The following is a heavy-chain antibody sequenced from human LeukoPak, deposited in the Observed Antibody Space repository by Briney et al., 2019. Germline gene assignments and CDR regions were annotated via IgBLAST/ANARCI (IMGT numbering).Heavy chain of an antibody. J-gene: IGHJ4*02. CDR2: INPNSGGT. CDR1: GYTFNGYY. V-gene: IGHV1-2*02. CDR3: ARGRPDSSTSWYVNY. D-gene: IGHD6-13*01. Sequence: GASVKVSCKASGYTFNGYYMHWVRQAPGQGLEWMEWINPNSGGTNYAQKFQGRVTMTRATSISTAYMELRRLRSDDTAVYYCARGRPDSSTSWYVNYWGQGTLVTVSS.